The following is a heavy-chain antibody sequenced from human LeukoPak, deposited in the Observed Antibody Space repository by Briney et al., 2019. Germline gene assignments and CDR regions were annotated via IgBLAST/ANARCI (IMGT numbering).Heavy chain of an antibody. J-gene: IGHJ4*02. CDR1: GFTFSSYA. CDR3: AKYGPQDSGSSHFDY. D-gene: IGHD1-26*01. CDR2: IRDSGSST. V-gene: IGHV3-23*01. Sequence: GGALRLSCAASGFTFSSYAMSWVRQAPGKGLEWVSAIRDSGSSTHYADSVKGRFTTSRDDSKNTLFLQMNSLRAEDTAIYYCAKYGPQDSGSSHFDYWGQGALVTVSS.